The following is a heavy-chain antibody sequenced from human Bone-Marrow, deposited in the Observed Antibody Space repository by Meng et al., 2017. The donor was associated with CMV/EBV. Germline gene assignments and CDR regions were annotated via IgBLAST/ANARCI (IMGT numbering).Heavy chain of an antibody. CDR1: GYTFTSYG. Sequence: VKVSCKASGYTFTSYGISWVRQAPGQGLEWMGWISAYNGNTNYAQKLQGRVTMTTDTSTSTAYMELRSLRSDDTAVYYCARGTYDFWSGYGYYYYYGMDVWGQGTTVTVSS. CDR2: ISAYNGNT. D-gene: IGHD3-3*01. V-gene: IGHV1-18*01. J-gene: IGHJ6*02. CDR3: ARGTYDFWSGYGYYYYYGMDV.